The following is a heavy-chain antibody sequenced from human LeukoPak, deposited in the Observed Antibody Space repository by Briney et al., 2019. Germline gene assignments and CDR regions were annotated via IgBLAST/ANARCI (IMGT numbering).Heavy chain of an antibody. D-gene: IGHD1-20*01. Sequence: GGSLRLSCAASVFTFNSYGMHWVRQAPGKGLEWVAFIRYDGSKKYYADSVTGRFTISRDNSKNTLFLQMNSLRAEDMAVYYCAKDYGITGTGGAWLDPWGQGTLVTVSS. V-gene: IGHV3-30*02. J-gene: IGHJ5*02. CDR3: AKDYGITGTGGAWLDP. CDR1: VFTFNSYG. CDR2: IRYDGSKK.